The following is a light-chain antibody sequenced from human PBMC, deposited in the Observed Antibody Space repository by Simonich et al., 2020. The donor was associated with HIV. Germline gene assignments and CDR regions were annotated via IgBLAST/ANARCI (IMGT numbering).Light chain of an antibody. J-gene: IGKJ2*01. V-gene: IGKV1-39*01. CDR2: AAS. CDR1: QSISSY. Sequence: DIQMTQSPSSLSASVGDRVTITCRASQSISSYLNWDQQKPGKAPKLLIYAASSLQSGVPSRFSGSGSGTDFTLTISSLQPEDFATYSCQQSYSTPYTFGQGTKLEIK. CDR3: QQSYSTPYT.